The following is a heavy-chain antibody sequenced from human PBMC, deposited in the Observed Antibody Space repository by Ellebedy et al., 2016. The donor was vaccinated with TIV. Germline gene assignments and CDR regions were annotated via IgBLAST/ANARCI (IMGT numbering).Heavy chain of an antibody. CDR3: AGGATTHYYYYYYMDV. CDR1: GGSISSGSYY. V-gene: IGHV4-61*02. D-gene: IGHD1-26*01. Sequence: SETLSLTXTVSGGSISSGSYYWSWIRQPAGKGLEWIGRIYTSGSTNYNPSLKSRVTMSVDTSKNQFSLKLSSVTAADTAVYYCAGGATTHYYYYYYMDVWGKGTTVTVSS. CDR2: IYTSGST. J-gene: IGHJ6*03.